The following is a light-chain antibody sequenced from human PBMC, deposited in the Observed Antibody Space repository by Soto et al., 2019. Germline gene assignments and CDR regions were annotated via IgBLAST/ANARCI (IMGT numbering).Light chain of an antibody. CDR2: ANN. CDR1: NSDIGAGYD. V-gene: IGLV1-40*01. Sequence: QAVVTQPPSVFGAPGQRVTISCTGSNSDIGAGYDVHWYQQLPGTAPKLVIYANNNRPSGVPDRFSASKSGTSASLAITGLQADDEADYYCQSYDSSLRGVFGTGTKLTVL. J-gene: IGLJ1*01. CDR3: QSYDSSLRGV.